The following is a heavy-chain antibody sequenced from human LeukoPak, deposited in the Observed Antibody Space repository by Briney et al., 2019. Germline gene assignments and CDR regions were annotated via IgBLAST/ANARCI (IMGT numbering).Heavy chain of an antibody. V-gene: IGHV3-21*01. D-gene: IGHD2-15*01. J-gene: IGHJ5*02. CDR1: GFSFSGYS. CDR3: ARAGGSSTFNWFDR. CDR2: ISSGGMST. Sequence: GGSLRLACAASGFSFSGYSMNWVRQAPGKGPEWVSFISSGGMSTDYAASVQGRFTISRDNSEDSLFLQLNSLRADDTAVYYCARAGGSSTFNWFDRWGQGTLVTVSS.